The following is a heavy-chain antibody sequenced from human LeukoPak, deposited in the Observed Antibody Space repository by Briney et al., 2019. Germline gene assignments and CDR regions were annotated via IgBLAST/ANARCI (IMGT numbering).Heavy chain of an antibody. Sequence: GGTLSLSCAAPGCTFSSYGMSWVRQAPGKGLEWVSAISGSGGSTYYADSVKGRFTISRDNSKNTLYLQMNSLRAEDTAVYYCANQRMAPDYYDSSGYPYWGQGTLVTVSS. CDR3: ANQRMAPDYYDSSGYPY. CDR2: ISGSGGST. CDR1: GCTFSSYG. J-gene: IGHJ4*02. D-gene: IGHD3-22*01. V-gene: IGHV3-23*01.